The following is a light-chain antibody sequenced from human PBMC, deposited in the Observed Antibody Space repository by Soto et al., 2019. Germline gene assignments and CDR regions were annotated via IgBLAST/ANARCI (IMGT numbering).Light chain of an antibody. CDR2: AAS. CDR1: QGIGSW. J-gene: IGKJ4*01. V-gene: IGKV1-12*01. CDR3: QQANSFPRT. Sequence: DIQMTQSPSSVSASVGDRVTITCRASQGIGSWLAWYQQKPGKAPKLLIYAASSLQSGVPSRFGSRESGTDFTLSISSLKHEDFATYYCQQANSFPRTFGGGTKVEIK.